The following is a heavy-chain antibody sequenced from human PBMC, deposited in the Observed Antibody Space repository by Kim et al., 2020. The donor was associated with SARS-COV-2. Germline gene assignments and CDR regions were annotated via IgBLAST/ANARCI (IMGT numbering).Heavy chain of an antibody. CDR3: AIALGYSGYDSAFDI. J-gene: IGHJ3*02. V-gene: IGHV3-11*06. Sequence: DSVKGRFPISRDNAKNSLYLQMNSLRAEGTAVYYCAIALGYSGYDSAFDIWGQGTMVTVSS. D-gene: IGHD5-12*01.